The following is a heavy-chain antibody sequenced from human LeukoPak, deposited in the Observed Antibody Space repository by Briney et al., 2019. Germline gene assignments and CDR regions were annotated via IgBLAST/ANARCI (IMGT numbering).Heavy chain of an antibody. CDR1: GGSFSGYY. J-gene: IGHJ4*02. CDR2: INHSGST. D-gene: IGHD6-19*01. Sequence: PSETLSLTCAVYGGSFSGYYWSWIRQPPGKGLEWIGEINHSGSTNYNPSLKSRVTISVDTSKNQCSLKLSSVTAADTAVYYCARASSLGIAVAGTGFDYWGQGTLVTVSS. CDR3: ARASSLGIAVAGTGFDY. V-gene: IGHV4-34*01.